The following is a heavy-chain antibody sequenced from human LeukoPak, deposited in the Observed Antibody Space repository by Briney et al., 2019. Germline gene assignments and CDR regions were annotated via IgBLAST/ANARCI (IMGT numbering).Heavy chain of an antibody. CDR3: ARTYSSSWYNWFDP. Sequence: ASVKVSCKASGYTFTAYYMHWVRQAPGQGLEWMGLINPNSGVTEFAQKFQGRVTMSRDTSISTAYMEQNRLTSDDTAVYYCARTYSSSWYNWFDPWGQGTLVTVSS. D-gene: IGHD6-13*01. CDR2: INPNSGVT. J-gene: IGHJ5*02. CDR1: GYTFTAYY. V-gene: IGHV1-2*02.